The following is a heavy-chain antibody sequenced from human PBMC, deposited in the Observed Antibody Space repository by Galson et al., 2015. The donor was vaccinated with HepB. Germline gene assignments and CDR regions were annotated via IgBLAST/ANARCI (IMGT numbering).Heavy chain of an antibody. D-gene: IGHD2-2*01. CDR1: GFTVSTNY. J-gene: IGHJ3*02. V-gene: IGHV3-66*01. Sequence: SLRLSCAVSGFTVSTNYVSWVRQAPGKGLEWVSLIYSGGSTYYVDSVKGRFTISRDDSKNTLYLQMNSLRGEDTAVYYCARVKPIVVLPATEGGGLDAFDIWGQGTMVTVSS. CDR2: IYSGGST. CDR3: ARVKPIVVLPATEGGGLDAFDI.